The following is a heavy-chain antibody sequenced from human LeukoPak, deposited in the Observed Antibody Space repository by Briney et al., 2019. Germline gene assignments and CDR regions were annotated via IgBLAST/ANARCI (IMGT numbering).Heavy chain of an antibody. D-gene: IGHD2-2*02. CDR1: GFTFSSYS. V-gene: IGHV3-21*01. J-gene: IGHJ3*02. CDR3: ARDFLGYCSSTSCYKAGHDAFDI. CDR2: ISSSSSYI. Sequence: GGSLRLSRAASGFTFSSYSMNWVRQAPGKGLEWVSSISSSSSYIYYADSVKGRFTISRDNAKNSLYLQMNGLRAEDTAVYYCARDFLGYCSSTSCYKAGHDAFDIWGQGTMVTVSS.